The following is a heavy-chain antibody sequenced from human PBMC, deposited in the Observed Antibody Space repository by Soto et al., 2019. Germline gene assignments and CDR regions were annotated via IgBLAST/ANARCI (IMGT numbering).Heavy chain of an antibody. CDR3: ARDHKWDGMDV. J-gene: IGHJ6*02. CDR2: INYSGTT. D-gene: IGHD1-26*01. V-gene: IGHV4-31*03. Sequence: QVQLQESGQGLVKPSQTLSLTCSVSGGSFSSDSFIWSWVRQFPGKGLEWIGYINYSGTTYYNPSLRSRITMSVDTSKNQFSLNLSSVTAADTAVYYCARDHKWDGMDVWGHGTTVTVSS. CDR1: GGSFSSDSFI.